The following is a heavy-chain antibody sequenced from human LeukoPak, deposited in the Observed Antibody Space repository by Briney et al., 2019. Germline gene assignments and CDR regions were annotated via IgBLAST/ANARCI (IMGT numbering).Heavy chain of an antibody. D-gene: IGHD2-8*01. J-gene: IGHJ6*03. Sequence: GSLRLSCAASGFTFSSFWMGWIRQPPGKGLEWIGEINHSGSTNYNPSLKSRVTISVDTSKNQFSLKLSSVTAADTAVYYCARGSRLTKPYYYYYYMDVWGKGTTVTVSS. CDR3: ARGSRLTKPYYYYYYMDV. CDR2: INHSGST. CDR1: GFTFSSFW. V-gene: IGHV4-34*01.